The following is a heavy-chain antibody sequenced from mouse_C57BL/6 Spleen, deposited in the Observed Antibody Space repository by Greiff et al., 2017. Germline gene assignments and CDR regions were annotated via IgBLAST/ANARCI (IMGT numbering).Heavy chain of an antibody. J-gene: IGHJ1*03. CDR3: ARQALYYGSSYWYFDV. D-gene: IGHD1-1*01. Sequence: EVQVVESGGGLVKPGGSLKLSCAASGFTFSSYTMSWVRQTPEKRLEWVATISGGGGNTYYPDSVKGRFTISRDNAKNTLYLQMSSLRSEDTALYYCARQALYYGSSYWYFDVWGTGTTVTVSS. CDR1: GFTFSSYT. V-gene: IGHV5-9*01. CDR2: ISGGGGNT.